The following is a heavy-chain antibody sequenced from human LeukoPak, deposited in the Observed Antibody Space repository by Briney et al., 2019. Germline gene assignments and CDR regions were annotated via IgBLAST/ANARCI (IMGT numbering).Heavy chain of an antibody. CDR3: AVPQWELLN. CDR1: RVTFSSYT. D-gene: IGHD1-26*01. CDR2: SCAGGGSDGSGPT. J-gene: IGHJ4*02. Sequence: RRGSLSPSRAPSRVTFSSYTMRCVSGAPQKGLWCVSVSCAGGGSDGSGPTYHADSVKGRFTISRDNSKNTLYLQMNSLRADDTAVYFCAVPQWELLNWGQGTLVTVSS. V-gene: IGHV3-23*01.